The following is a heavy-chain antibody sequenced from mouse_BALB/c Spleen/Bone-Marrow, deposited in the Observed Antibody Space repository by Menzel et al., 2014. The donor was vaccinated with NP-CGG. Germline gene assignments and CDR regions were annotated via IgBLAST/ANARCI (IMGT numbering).Heavy chain of an antibody. CDR3: ARFDDDYWGFAH. D-gene: IGHD2-3*01. CDR2: IYPYSGNT. CDR1: GYTFTDYN. J-gene: IGHJ3*01. Sequence: DVHLVESGPELVKPGASVKISCRASGYTFTDYNTHWVKQSHGESLEWIGYIYPYSGNTAYNQRFKNKATLTVDNSSSTAHMELRSLTSEDSAVYYCARFDDDYWGFAHWGQGTLVTVSA. V-gene: IGHV1S29*02.